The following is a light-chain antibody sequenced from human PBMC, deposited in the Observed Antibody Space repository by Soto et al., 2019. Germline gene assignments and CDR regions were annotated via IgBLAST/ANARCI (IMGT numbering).Light chain of an antibody. CDR3: QQYNSYSWT. V-gene: IGKV3-20*01. CDR1: QSVATQF. CDR2: GTS. Sequence: DIVLTQSPGTLSLSPGERATLSCRASQSVATQFFTWSQQRPGQAPRVLIYGTSTRATGIPDRFSGSGSGTDFTLTISRLEPEDFATYYCQQYNSYSWTFGQGTKVEIK. J-gene: IGKJ1*01.